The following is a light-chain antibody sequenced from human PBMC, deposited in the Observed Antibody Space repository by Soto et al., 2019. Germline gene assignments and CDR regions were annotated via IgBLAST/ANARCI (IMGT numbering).Light chain of an antibody. CDR3: EQYVGSPRT. Sequence: EIVLTQSPATLSLSPGDRATLSCRASQSVDWYVAWYQQKPGQAPRLLIYDASTRATGIPDRFSGGGSGTDFTLTIDRLETEDFAVYYCEQYVGSPRTFGQGTKVEIK. CDR1: QSVDWY. CDR2: DAS. J-gene: IGKJ1*01. V-gene: IGKV3-20*01.